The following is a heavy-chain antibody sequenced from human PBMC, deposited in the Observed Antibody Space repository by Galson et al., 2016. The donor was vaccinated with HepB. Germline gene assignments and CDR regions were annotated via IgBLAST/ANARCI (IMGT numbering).Heavy chain of an antibody. V-gene: IGHV4-59*12. Sequence: SETLSLTCTVSGGSISSYYWSWIRQPPGKGLEWIGYIYYSGSTNYNPPLKSRVTISVDTSKNQFSLKLSSVTAADTAVYYCARAGSKVLVFGNWGQGTLVTVSS. J-gene: IGHJ4*02. D-gene: IGHD3-3*02. CDR1: GGSISSYY. CDR3: ARAGSKVLVFGN. CDR2: IYYSGST.